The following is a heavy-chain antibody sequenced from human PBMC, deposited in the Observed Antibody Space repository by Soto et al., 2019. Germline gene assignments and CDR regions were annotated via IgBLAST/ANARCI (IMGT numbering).Heavy chain of an antibody. CDR2: INPHSGAT. J-gene: IGHJ5*02. D-gene: IGHD3-10*01. CDR3: VRAHALGFSNWFDP. CDR1: GYIFSANY. V-gene: IGHV1-2*02. Sequence: QVILVQSGAEVQKPGASLKVSCKASGYIFSANYIHWVRQAPGQGLEWLGWINPHSGATNYAQKFLGRSTMSADTSASTAYMDLGRLKSHDTVVYYFVRAHALGFSNWFDPWGRGTLVPVSS.